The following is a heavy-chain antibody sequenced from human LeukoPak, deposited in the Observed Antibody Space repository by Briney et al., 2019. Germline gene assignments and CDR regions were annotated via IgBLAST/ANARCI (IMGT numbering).Heavy chain of an antibody. J-gene: IGHJ4*02. Sequence: SETLSLTCTVSGGSISSYYWSWIRQPPGKGLEWIGYIYYSGSTNYKPSLKSRVTISVDTSKNQFSLKLRSVTAADTAVYYCARDSYYYDSSGYLILDYWGQGILVTVSS. V-gene: IGHV4-59*12. CDR2: IYYSGST. CDR1: GGSISSYY. CDR3: ARDSYYYDSSGYLILDY. D-gene: IGHD3-22*01.